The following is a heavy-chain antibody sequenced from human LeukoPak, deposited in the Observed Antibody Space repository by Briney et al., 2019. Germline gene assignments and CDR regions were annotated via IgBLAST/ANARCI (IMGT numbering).Heavy chain of an antibody. CDR3: ARCGYSLAHWFDP. CDR2: IKEDGSEK. J-gene: IGHJ5*02. V-gene: IGHV3-7*05. Sequence: PGGPLRLSCAASGFTFSSCWMSWVRRGPGKGLEWGANIKEDGSEKYYMDSVKGRFTISRDNARNSLYLEMNSLRAEDTAVYYCARCGYSLAHWFDPWGQGTLVTVSS. CDR1: GFTFSSCW. D-gene: IGHD5-18*01.